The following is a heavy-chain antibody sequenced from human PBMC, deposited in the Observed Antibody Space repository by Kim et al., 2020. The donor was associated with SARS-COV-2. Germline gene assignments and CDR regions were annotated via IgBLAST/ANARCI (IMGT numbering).Heavy chain of an antibody. CDR1: GYTFTSYG. Sequence: ASVKVSCKASGYTFTSYGISWVRQAPGQGLEWMGWISAYNGNTNYAQKLQGRVTMTTDTSTSTAYMELRSLRSDDTAVYYCARNSVLRYFDWLFETGIDYWGQGTLVTVSS. D-gene: IGHD3-9*01. V-gene: IGHV1-18*01. CDR2: ISAYNGNT. CDR3: ARNSVLRYFDWLFETGIDY. J-gene: IGHJ4*02.